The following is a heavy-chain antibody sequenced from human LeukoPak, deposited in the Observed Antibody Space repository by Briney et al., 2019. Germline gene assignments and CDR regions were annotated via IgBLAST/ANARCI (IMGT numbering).Heavy chain of an antibody. D-gene: IGHD3-10*01. V-gene: IGHV4-59*12. J-gene: IGHJ5*02. CDR3: ARAPITMVRGVISPWFDP. Sequence: SETLSLTCTVSGGSISSYYWSWIRQPPGKGLEWIGYIYYSGSTNYNPSLKSRVTISVDTSKNQFSLKLSSVTAADTTVYYCARAPITMVRGVISPWFDPWGQGTLVTVSS. CDR1: GGSISSYY. CDR2: IYYSGST.